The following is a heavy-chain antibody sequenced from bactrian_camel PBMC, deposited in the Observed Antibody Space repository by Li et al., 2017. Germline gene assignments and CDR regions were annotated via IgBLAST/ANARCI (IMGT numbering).Heavy chain of an antibody. D-gene: IGHD2*01. J-gene: IGHJ6*01. Sequence: QVQLVESGGGLVQPGGSLRVSCLASGYTVTRYCIAWFRQAPGKEREGVAVIDDDRMTRYADSVKGRFTISKDNVKNILYLQMDNLIPEDSATYRCAASWDVTAIEALGNIASPEFGYWGEGTQVTVSS. V-gene: IGHV3S26*01. CDR1: GYTVTRYC. CDR2: IDDDRMT. CDR3: AASWDVTAIEALGNIASPEFGY.